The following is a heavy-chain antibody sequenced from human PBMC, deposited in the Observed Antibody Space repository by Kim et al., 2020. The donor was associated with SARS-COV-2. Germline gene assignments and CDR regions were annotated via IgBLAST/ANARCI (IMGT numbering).Heavy chain of an antibody. CDR2: IYYSGST. Sequence: SETLSLTCTVSGGSISSSSYYWGWIRQPPGKGLEWIGSIYYSGSTYYNPSLKSRVTISVDTSKNQFSLKLSSVTAADTAVYYCASGGAWFGERFWGQGTLVTVSS. CDR3: ASGGAWFGERF. V-gene: IGHV4-39*01. J-gene: IGHJ4*02. CDR1: GGSISSSSYY. D-gene: IGHD3-10*01.